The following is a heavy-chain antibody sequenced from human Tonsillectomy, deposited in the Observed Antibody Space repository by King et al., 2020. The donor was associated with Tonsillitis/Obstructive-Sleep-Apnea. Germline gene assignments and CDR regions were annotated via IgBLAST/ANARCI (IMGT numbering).Heavy chain of an antibody. Sequence: VQLVESGGGLVKPGGSLRLSCAASGFTFSTYSINWVRQAPGKGLEWVSSISSSSRYIYYADLVKGRFTISRDNAKNSLFLQMNSLRAEDTAVYYCAREVYGYCSSSSCLDAFDLWGQGTMVTVSS. V-gene: IGHV3-21*01. CDR3: AREVYGYCSSSSCLDAFDL. CDR1: GFTFSTYS. CDR2: ISSSSRYI. J-gene: IGHJ3*01. D-gene: IGHD2-2*01.